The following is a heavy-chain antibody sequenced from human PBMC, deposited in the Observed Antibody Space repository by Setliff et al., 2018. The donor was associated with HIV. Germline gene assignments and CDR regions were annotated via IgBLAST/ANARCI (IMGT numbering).Heavy chain of an antibody. J-gene: IGHJ6*03. D-gene: IGHD6-19*01. Sequence: SETLSLTCGVSGFSVDSAFSWGWIRQSPGKGLEWIGTVYQSGNTYYNPSLKSRVTISVDTSKNQFSLKLSSVTAADTAVYYCARHYNGAVADAYSYYYYMDVWGKGTTVTVSS. V-gene: IGHV4-38-2*01. CDR2: VYQSGNT. CDR3: ARHYNGAVADAYSYYYYMDV. CDR1: GFSVDSAFS.